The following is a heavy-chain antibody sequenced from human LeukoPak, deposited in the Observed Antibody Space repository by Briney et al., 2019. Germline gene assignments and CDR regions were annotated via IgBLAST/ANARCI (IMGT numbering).Heavy chain of an antibody. CDR2: IRADGSDK. V-gene: IGHV3-30*02. Sequence: PGGSLRLSCAAPGFILIIHGMHWARQAPDKGLEWVAMIRADGSDKWYAESVKGRFSISRDNSRNMVYLQMNSLRPEDTAVYYCVRDYNWAFDYWGQGTLVTVSS. D-gene: IGHD1-1*01. CDR1: GFILIIHG. CDR3: VRDYNWAFDY. J-gene: IGHJ4*02.